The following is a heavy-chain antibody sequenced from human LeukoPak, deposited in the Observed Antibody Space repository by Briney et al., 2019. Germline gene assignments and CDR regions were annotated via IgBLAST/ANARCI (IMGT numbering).Heavy chain of an antibody. V-gene: IGHV3-23*01. CDR2: ISGSGGST. D-gene: IGHD6-19*01. CDR1: GFTFSSYA. Sequence: GGSLRLSCAASGFTFSSYAMSWVRQAPGKGLEWASAISGSGGSTYYADSVEGRFTISRDNSKNTLYLQMNSLRAEDTAVYYCAKDQQWLGAFDIWGQGTMVTVSS. J-gene: IGHJ3*02. CDR3: AKDQQWLGAFDI.